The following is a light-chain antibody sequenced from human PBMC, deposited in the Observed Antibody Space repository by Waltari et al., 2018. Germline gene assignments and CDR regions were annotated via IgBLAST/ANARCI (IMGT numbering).Light chain of an antibody. CDR1: SSDVGNYNR. V-gene: IGLV2-23*02. CDR3: SSYAGSSKGV. CDR2: AVS. Sequence: QSALTQPASVSGSPGQSITISCTGTSSDVGNYNRVSWYQQHPGKAPKLMIYAVSKRPSGVADRCAGSKSGDMASLTISGLQPEDEAEYFCSSYAGSSKGVFGGGTKVTVL. J-gene: IGLJ2*01.